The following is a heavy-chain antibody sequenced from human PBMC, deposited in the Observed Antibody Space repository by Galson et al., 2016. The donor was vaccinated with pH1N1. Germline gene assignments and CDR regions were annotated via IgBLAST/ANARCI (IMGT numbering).Heavy chain of an antibody. CDR2: INTNTGNP. CDR1: GYTFTSNA. J-gene: IGHJ6*02. CDR3: ARSYCNSTSCYGGSYYYYGMDV. Sequence: SVKVSCKASGYTFTSNAMNWVRQAPGQGLEWMGWINTNTGNPTYAQGFTGRFVFSLDTSVSMAYLQISSLKAEDTAVYYCARSYCNSTSCYGGSYYYYGMDVWGQGTTVTVSS. V-gene: IGHV7-4-1*04. D-gene: IGHD2-2*01.